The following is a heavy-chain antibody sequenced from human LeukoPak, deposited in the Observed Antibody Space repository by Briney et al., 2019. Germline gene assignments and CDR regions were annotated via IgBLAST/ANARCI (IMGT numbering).Heavy chain of an antibody. J-gene: IGHJ6*03. CDR2: ISYDGNDK. V-gene: IGHV3-30*04. D-gene: IGHD3-10*01. CDR1: GFTFSSYA. Sequence: GRSLRLSCAPSGFTFSSYAFYWIRQAPGKGLEWLTLISYDGNDKYYADSVKGRFSISRDNSTSMVFLQMNSLRPEDTAVYFCAVLTTLHIAVRPGDEYMDVWGKGTTVTVSS. CDR3: AVLTTLHIAVRPGDEYMDV.